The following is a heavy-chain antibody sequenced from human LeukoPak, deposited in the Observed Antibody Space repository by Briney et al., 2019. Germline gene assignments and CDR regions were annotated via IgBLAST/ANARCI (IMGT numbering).Heavy chain of an antibody. CDR3: ARDWRQLGYCTTREACWFDP. J-gene: IGHJ5*02. CDR1: GGSISSGSYY. Sequence: PSETLSLTCTVSGGSISSGSYYWSWIRQPAGKGLEWIGRIYTSGSTNYNPSLKSRVTISVDTSKNQFSLKLSSVTAADTAVYYCARDWRQLGYCTTREACWFDPWGQGTLVTVSS. V-gene: IGHV4-61*02. CDR2: IYTSGST. D-gene: IGHD2-8*01.